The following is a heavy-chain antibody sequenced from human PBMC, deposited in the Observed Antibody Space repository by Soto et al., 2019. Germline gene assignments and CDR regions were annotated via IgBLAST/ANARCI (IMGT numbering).Heavy chain of an antibody. D-gene: IGHD3-3*01. CDR2: IYYSGST. V-gene: IGHV4-39*01. CDR1: GASISSSTYY. CDR3: ARVTNTELRFLEWLFLNSYYYYYYMDD. J-gene: IGHJ6*03. Sequence: SETLSLTCTVSGASISSSTYYWGWIRQPPGKGLKWIGSIYYSGSTHYNPSLKSRVTMSVDTSKNQFSLKLSSVTAADTAVYYCARVTNTELRFLEWLFLNSYYYYYYMDDWGKGTTVTVPS.